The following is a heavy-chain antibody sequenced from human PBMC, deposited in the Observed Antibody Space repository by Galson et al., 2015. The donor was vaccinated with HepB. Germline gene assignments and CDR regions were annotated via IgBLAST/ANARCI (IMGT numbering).Heavy chain of an antibody. CDR2: ISYDGSNK. V-gene: IGHV3-30*04. D-gene: IGHD2-15*01. Sequence: SLRLSCAASGFTFSSYAMHWVRQAPGKGLEWVAVISYDGSNKYYADSVKGRFTISRDNSKNTLYLQMNSLRAEDTAVYYCARAGDIVVVVAATMVDYWGQGTLVTVSS. J-gene: IGHJ4*02. CDR3: ARAGDIVVVVAATMVDY. CDR1: GFTFSSYA.